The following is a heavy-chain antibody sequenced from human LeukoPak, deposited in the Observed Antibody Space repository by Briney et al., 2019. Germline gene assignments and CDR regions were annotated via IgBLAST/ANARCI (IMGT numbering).Heavy chain of an antibody. V-gene: IGHV3-48*02. D-gene: IGHD6-13*01. J-gene: IGHJ4*02. CDR1: GFTFSDYG. CDR3: ARDKYSSSWYDFDY. CDR2: CSGGSSSI. Sequence: GGSLRLSCKASGFTFSDYGMNWFRQAPGKGLQWVSYCSGGSSSIYYADSVEGRFTISRDNAKNSLYLQMNSLRDEDTAVYYCARDKYSSSWYDFDYWGQGTLVTVSS.